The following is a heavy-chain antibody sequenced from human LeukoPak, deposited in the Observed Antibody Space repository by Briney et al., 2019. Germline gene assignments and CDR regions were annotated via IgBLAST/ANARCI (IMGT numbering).Heavy chain of an antibody. Sequence: GGSLRLSCAASGFTFSSYYMSWVRQARGEGLEWVANIKQDGSEKQYVDSVKGRFTISRDNVENSLYLQMKSLTAEDTAVNNGARAGRNDFGDYGWNYWGQGALVTVSS. V-gene: IGHV3-7*01. J-gene: IGHJ4*02. CDR3: ARAGRNDFGDYGWNY. CDR2: IKQDGSEK. CDR1: GFTFSSYY. D-gene: IGHD4-17*01.